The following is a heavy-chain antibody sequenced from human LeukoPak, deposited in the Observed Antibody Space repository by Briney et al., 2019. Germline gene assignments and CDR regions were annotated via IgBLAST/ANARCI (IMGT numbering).Heavy chain of an antibody. D-gene: IGHD1-26*01. V-gene: IGHV1-18*01. CDR1: GYTFTSYG. CDR2: ISAYNGNT. Sequence: ASVKVSYKASGYTFTSYGISWVRQAPGQGLEWMGWISAYNGNTNYAQKLQGRVTMTTDTSTSTAYMELRSLRSDDTAVYYCARSEASGSHLQYWGQGTLVTVSS. J-gene: IGHJ4*02. CDR3: ARSEASGSHLQY.